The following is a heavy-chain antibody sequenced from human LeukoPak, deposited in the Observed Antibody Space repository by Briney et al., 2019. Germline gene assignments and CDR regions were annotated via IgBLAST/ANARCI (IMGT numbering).Heavy chain of an antibody. D-gene: IGHD3-3*01. V-gene: IGHV1-8*01. CDR1: GYTFTSYD. CDR2: MNPNSGST. J-gene: IGHJ6*03. CDR3: ARGVYYDFWSGYYTRWGYYYYYMDV. Sequence: ASVKVSCKASGYTFTSYDINWVRQATGQGLEWMGWMNPNSGSTGYAQKFQGRVTMTRNTSISTAYMELSSLRSEDTAVYYCARGVYYDFWSGYYTRWGYYYYYMDVWGKGTTVTVSS.